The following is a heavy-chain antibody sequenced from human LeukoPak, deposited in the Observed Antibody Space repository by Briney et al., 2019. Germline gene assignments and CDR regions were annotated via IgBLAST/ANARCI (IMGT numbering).Heavy chain of an antibody. D-gene: IGHD6-19*01. Sequence: ASVKVSCKASGYTFSSYAMHWVRQAPGQRLEWMGWINAGNGNTKFSQKFQGRVTITRDTSASTAYMELSSLRSEDTAVYYCARVGGWYAFDIWGQGTMVTVSS. CDR1: GYTFSSYA. CDR3: ARVGGWYAFDI. CDR2: INAGNGNT. J-gene: IGHJ3*02. V-gene: IGHV1-3*01.